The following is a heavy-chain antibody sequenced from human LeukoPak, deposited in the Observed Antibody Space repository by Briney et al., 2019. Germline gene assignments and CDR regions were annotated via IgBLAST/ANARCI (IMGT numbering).Heavy chain of an antibody. V-gene: IGHV4-39*07. Sequence: SETLSLTCTVSGASVSNNNYYWGWIRQPPGKGLEWIASIYYSGSTYYNPSLKSRVTISVDTSKNQFSLKLSSVTAADTAVYYCARKRAVTINWFDPWGQGTLVTVSS. CDR3: ARKRAVTINWFDP. CDR1: GASVSNNNYY. J-gene: IGHJ5*02. D-gene: IGHD4-17*01. CDR2: IYYSGST.